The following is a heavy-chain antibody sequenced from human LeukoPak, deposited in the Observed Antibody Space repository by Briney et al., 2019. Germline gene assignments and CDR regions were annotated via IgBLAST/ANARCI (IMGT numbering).Heavy chain of an antibody. Sequence: GGSLRLSCAASGFTFSSYWMSWVRQAPGKGLEWVSAISGSGGSTYYADSVKGRFTISRDNSKNTLYLQMNSLRAEDTAVYYCAKDGVTTGVNPYYFDYWGQGTLVTVSS. CDR1: GFTFSSYW. D-gene: IGHD4-17*01. J-gene: IGHJ4*02. V-gene: IGHV3-23*01. CDR3: AKDGVTTGVNPYYFDY. CDR2: ISGSGGST.